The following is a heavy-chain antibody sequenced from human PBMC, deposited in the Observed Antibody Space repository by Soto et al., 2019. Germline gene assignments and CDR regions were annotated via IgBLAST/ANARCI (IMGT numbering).Heavy chain of an antibody. CDR2: IGERGDGT. J-gene: IGHJ3*01. CDR1: GFTFSSHP. Sequence: EVLLLESGGGLVQPGGSLRLSCAASGFTFSSHPMSFVRQAPGKGLEWVSAIGERGDGTAYRDSVKGRFTISRDNFKNMLYLQMDSLRAADTAVYYCANRLVNSYFSGLTFDLWGQGTMVTVSS. V-gene: IGHV3-23*01. D-gene: IGHD2-21*02. CDR3: ANRLVNSYFSGLTFDL.